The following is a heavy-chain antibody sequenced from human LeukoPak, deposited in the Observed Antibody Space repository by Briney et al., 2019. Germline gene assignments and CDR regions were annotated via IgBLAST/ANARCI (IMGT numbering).Heavy chain of an antibody. V-gene: IGHV5-51*01. CDR3: ARRGHGSSWYFFDY. D-gene: IGHD6-13*01. Sequence: GESLQISCKASGYIFTDYWIGWVRQMPGKGLEWMGIFYAGGSESRYSPSFQGQVAISVDKSISTAYLQWSSLKASDTAMYYCARRGHGSSWYFFDYWGQGTLVTVSS. J-gene: IGHJ4*02. CDR2: FYAGGSES. CDR1: GYIFTDYW.